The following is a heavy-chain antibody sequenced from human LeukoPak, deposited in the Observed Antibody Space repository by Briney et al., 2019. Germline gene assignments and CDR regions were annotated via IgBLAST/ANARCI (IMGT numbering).Heavy chain of an antibody. CDR1: GFTFSDYA. D-gene: IGHD1-26*01. Sequence: GGSLRLPCAASGFTFSDYALGWVRQAPGKGLDWVANIRQDGSVQYYVDSVKGRFTISRDNAKNSLYLQMNSLRAEDTAVYFCASDPPWENDPLDIWGQGTMLTVPS. J-gene: IGHJ3*02. V-gene: IGHV3-7*01. CDR2: IRQDGSVQ. CDR3: ASDPPWENDPLDI.